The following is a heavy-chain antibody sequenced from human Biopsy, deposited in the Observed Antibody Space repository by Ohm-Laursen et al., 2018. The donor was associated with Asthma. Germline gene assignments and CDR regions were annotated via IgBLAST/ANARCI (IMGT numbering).Heavy chain of an antibody. CDR3: AKEGVAGTHIED. V-gene: IGHV3-30*04. J-gene: IGHJ4*02. CDR1: RFTYE. D-gene: IGHD6-19*01. Sequence: SLRLSCAALRFTYEMHWVRQAPGKGLEWVAVISYDGSSIYYADSVKGRFTISRDNSKNTLSLQMNSLTAEDTAVYYCAKEGVAGTHIEDWGQGTLVTVSS. CDR2: ISYDGSSI.